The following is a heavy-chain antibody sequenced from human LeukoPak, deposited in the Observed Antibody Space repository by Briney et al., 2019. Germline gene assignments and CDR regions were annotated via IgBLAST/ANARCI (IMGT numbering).Heavy chain of an antibody. J-gene: IGHJ4*02. CDR1: GDTFSNYA. Sequence: SVKVSCKASGDTFSNYAISWVRQAPGQGLEWMGRIIPVLGTTNYAQKFQGRVTTNADKSTSTAYMELTSLRSEDTAVYHCARERSSYSGSYLGYFEYWGQGTLVTVSS. CDR2: IIPVLGTT. D-gene: IGHD1-26*01. CDR3: ARERSSYSGSYLGYFEY. V-gene: IGHV1-69*04.